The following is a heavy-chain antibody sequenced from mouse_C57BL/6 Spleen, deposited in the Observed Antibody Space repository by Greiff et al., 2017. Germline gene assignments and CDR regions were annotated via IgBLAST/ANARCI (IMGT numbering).Heavy chain of an antibody. Sequence: VQLQESGAELVKPGASVKLSCQASGYTFTSYWMHWVKQRPGRGLEWIGRIDPNSGGTKYNEKFKGKATLTVDKPSSTAYMQLSSLTSEDSAVYYCARRGKRDYYAMGCWGQGTSVTVAS. J-gene: IGHJ4*01. CDR3: ARRGKRDYYAMGC. V-gene: IGHV1-72*01. CDR1: GYTFTSYW. CDR2: IDPNSGGT.